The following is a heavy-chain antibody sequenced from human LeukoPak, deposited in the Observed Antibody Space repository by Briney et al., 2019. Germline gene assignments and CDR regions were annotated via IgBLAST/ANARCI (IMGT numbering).Heavy chain of an antibody. J-gene: IGHJ4*02. D-gene: IGHD2-15*01. CDR3: ARHCRNCSGGYCYLPY. CDR1: GGSISRDSYY. Sequence: SSETLSLTCAVSGGSISRDSYYCGWVRRPRGKGLEWVGSIYSGGTTCSNASLKSRVTISVDTSKNQFSLKLTSVTAADAAAYYCARHCRNCSGGYCYLPYWGQGTLVTVSS. V-gene: IGHV4-39*01. CDR2: IYSGGTT.